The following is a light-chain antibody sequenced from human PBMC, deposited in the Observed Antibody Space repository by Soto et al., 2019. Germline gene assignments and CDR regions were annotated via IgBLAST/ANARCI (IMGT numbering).Light chain of an antibody. Sequence: DIQMTQSPSTLSASVGDRVTITCRASQSISRWLAWYLQRPGKAPKLLNYDASSLESGVPSRFSGSGSGTEFTLTISSLQPDDFATYYCQQYNSNSKYTFGQGTKVDIK. J-gene: IGKJ2*01. CDR1: QSISRW. CDR3: QQYNSNSKYT. CDR2: DAS. V-gene: IGKV1-5*01.